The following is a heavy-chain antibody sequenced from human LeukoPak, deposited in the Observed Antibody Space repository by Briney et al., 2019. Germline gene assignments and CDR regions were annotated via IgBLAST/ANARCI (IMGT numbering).Heavy chain of an antibody. CDR2: IYSDGTT. V-gene: IGHV3-53*01. CDR3: ARGIAAAGTGLYN. CDR1: GFTVSSNY. Sequence: GGSLRLSCTVSGFTVSSNYMSWVRQAPGKGLEWVSVIYSDGTTYNADSVKGRFTISRDNSKNTLYLQVNSLRAEDTAVYYCARGIAAAGTGLYNWGQGTLLTVSS. D-gene: IGHD6-13*01. J-gene: IGHJ4*02.